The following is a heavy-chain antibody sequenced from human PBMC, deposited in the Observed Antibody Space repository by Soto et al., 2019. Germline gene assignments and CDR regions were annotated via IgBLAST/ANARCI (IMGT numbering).Heavy chain of an antibody. V-gene: IGHV3-30-3*01. CDR3: ARDGKWELPRVMYYFDY. J-gene: IGHJ4*02. Sequence: QVQLVESGGGVVQPGRSLRLSCAASGFTFSSYAMHWVRQAPGKGLEWVAVISYDGSNKYYADSVKGRFTISRDNSKNTLYLQMNSLRAEDTAVYYCARDGKWELPRVMYYFDYWGQGTLVTVSS. CDR2: ISYDGSNK. D-gene: IGHD1-26*01. CDR1: GFTFSSYA.